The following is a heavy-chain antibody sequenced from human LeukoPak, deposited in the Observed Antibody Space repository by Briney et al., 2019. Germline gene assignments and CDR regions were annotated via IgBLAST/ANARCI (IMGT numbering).Heavy chain of an antibody. CDR1: GFVFSSNW. V-gene: IGHV3-7*04. J-gene: IGHJ4*02. CDR3: ARGLRWVDY. Sequence: GGSLRLSCAASGFVFSSNWMTWVRQAPGKGQEWVANIKQDGSEKYYVDSVKGRFTISRDNAKNSLYLQMNSLRAEDTAVYYCARGLRWVDYWGQGTLVTVSS. D-gene: IGHD4-23*01. CDR2: IKQDGSEK.